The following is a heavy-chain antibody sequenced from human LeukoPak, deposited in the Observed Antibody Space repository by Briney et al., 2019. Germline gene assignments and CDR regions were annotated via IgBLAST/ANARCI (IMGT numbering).Heavy chain of an antibody. Sequence: GGSLRLSCAASGFTVSSNYMSWVRQAPGKGLEWVSVIYSGGSTYYADSVKGRFTISRDNSKNTLYLQMNSLRAEDTAVYYCARVVVWLGFDPWGQGTLVTVSS. J-gene: IGHJ5*02. CDR2: IYSGGST. CDR3: ARVVVWLGFDP. CDR1: GFTVSSNY. V-gene: IGHV3-66*01. D-gene: IGHD2-15*01.